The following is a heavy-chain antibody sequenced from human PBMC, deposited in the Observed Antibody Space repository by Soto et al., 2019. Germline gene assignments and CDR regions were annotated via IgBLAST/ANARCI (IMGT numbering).Heavy chain of an antibody. J-gene: IGHJ6*02. CDR1: GGSFSGYY. CDR2: INHSGST. V-gene: IGHV4-34*01. D-gene: IGHD2-21*01. Sequence: SETLSLTCAVYGGSFSGYYWTWIRQPPGTGLEWIGEINHSGSTNYSTSLKTRLTISKDTSKNQVVLTMTNMDPVDTATYYCARDSVALYYYYYGMDVWGQGTTVTVSS. CDR3: ARDSVALYYYYYGMDV.